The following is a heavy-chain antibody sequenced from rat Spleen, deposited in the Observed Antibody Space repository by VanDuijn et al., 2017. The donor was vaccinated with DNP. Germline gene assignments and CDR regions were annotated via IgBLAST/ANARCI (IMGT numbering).Heavy chain of an antibody. D-gene: IGHD1-9*01. V-gene: IGHV5-31*01. CDR2: VPSSGGST. J-gene: IGHJ2*01. CDR3: ARQIYYGYRGYYFGY. Sequence: EVQLVESGGDLVQPGRSLKLSCVASRFTFNSYWMAWIRQVPGKGLEWVASVPSSGGSTYYPDSVKGRFIISRDNARNTLYLQMDSLRSEDTATYYCARQIYYGYRGYYFGYWGQGVMVTVSS. CDR1: RFTFNSYW.